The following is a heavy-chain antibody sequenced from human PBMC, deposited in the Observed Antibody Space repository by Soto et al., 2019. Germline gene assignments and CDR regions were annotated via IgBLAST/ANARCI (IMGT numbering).Heavy chain of an antibody. CDR3: ARGIAGYYDSSGLAGIDY. V-gene: IGHV1-8*01. CDR1: GYTFTSYD. Sequence: QVQLVQSGAEVKKSGASVKVSCKASGYTFTSYDINWVRQATGQGLEWMGWMNPNSGNTGYAQKFQGRVTMTRNTSISTAYMELSSLRSEDTAVYYCARGIAGYYDSSGLAGIDYWGQGTLVTVSS. J-gene: IGHJ4*02. CDR2: MNPNSGNT. D-gene: IGHD3-22*01.